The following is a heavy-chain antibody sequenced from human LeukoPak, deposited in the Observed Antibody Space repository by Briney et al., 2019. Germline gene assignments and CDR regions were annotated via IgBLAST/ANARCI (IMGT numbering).Heavy chain of an antibody. Sequence: PGGSLRLSCAASGFTFSSYAMSWVRQAPGKGLEWVSGISGSGISTYYADSVKGRFTISRDNSKNTLYLQMNSLRAEDTAVYYCALGSYGTPFDYWGQGTLVTVSS. CDR1: GFTFSSYA. D-gene: IGHD5-18*01. J-gene: IGHJ4*02. CDR3: ALGSYGTPFDY. CDR2: ISGSGIST. V-gene: IGHV3-23*01.